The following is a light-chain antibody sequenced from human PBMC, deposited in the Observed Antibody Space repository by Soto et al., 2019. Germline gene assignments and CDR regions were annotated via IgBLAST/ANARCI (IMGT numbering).Light chain of an antibody. Sequence: QSALTQPPSASGSPGQSVTISCTGTSSDVGAYNYVSWYQHHPGKAPKLMIYEVTLRPSGVPDRFSGSKSGNTASLTVSGLQADDEADYYCSAYAGSNTFVFGTGTKLTVL. CDR2: EVT. V-gene: IGLV2-8*01. CDR3: SAYAGSNTFV. CDR1: SSDVGAYNY. J-gene: IGLJ1*01.